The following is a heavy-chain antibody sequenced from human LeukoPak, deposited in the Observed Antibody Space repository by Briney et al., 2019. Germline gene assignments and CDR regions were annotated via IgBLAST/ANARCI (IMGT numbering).Heavy chain of an antibody. CDR1: GVTFSSYC. CDR2: ISYDGSNK. J-gene: IGHJ4*02. D-gene: IGHD1-26*01. CDR3: AKDRGTGGYSLDY. V-gene: IGHV3-30*18. Sequence: PGRTLRLSCAASGVTFSSYCMHWVRQAPGKGLEWVAVISYDGSNKYYADSVKGRFTISRDYSKNTLYLQMNSLRAEDTAVYYCAKDRGTGGYSLDYWGQGTLVTVSS.